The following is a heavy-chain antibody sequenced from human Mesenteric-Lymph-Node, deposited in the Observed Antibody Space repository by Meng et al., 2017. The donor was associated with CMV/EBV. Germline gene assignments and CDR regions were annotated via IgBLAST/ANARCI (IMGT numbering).Heavy chain of an antibody. CDR1: GDSVSSNRAA. CDR3: ARGTDIAARGMGFDP. CDR2: TYYRSKWYN. V-gene: IGHV6-1*01. Sequence: SQTLSLTCAISGDSVSSNRAAWNWIRQSPSRGLEWLGRTYYRSKWYNDYAVSVKSRITINPDTSKNQFSLQLNSVTPEDTAVYYCARGTDIAARGMGFDPWGQGTLVTVSS. D-gene: IGHD6-6*01. J-gene: IGHJ5*02.